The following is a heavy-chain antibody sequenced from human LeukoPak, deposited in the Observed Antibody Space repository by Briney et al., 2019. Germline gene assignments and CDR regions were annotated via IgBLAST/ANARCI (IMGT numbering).Heavy chain of an antibody. D-gene: IGHD3-10*02. CDR1: EYTFGGYW. J-gene: IGHJ3*02. CDR2: IRSKAYGGTT. CDR3: TRRYNYYYVRDAFDI. Sequence: GGSLRLSCAASEYTFGGYWMHWVRQAPGKGLEWVGFIRSKAYGGTTKNAASVKGRFTISRDDSRSIAYLQMNSLKTEDTAVYYCTRRYNYYYVRDAFDIWGQGTMVTVSS. V-gene: IGHV3-49*04.